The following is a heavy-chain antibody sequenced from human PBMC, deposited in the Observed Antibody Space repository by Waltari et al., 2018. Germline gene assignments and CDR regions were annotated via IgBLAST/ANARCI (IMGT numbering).Heavy chain of an antibody. J-gene: IGHJ5*02. CDR3: SLYYYDSSGFPLEDERFDP. CDR1: GYTLTELS. D-gene: IGHD3-22*01. Sequence: QVQLVQSGAEVKKPGASVKVSCKVSGYTLTELSMHWVRQAPGKGLEWMGGFEPEDGETSYAQKCQGRVTMTEDTSTDTAYMELSSLRSEDTAVYYCSLYYYDSSGFPLEDERFDPWGQGTLVTVSS. V-gene: IGHV1-24*01. CDR2: FEPEDGET.